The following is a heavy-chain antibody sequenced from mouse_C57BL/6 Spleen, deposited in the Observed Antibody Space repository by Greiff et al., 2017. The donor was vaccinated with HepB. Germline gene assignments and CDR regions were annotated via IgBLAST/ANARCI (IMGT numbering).Heavy chain of an antibody. D-gene: IGHD3-1*01. V-gene: IGHV5-6*01. CDR3: ARLGFY. Sequence: EVKLMESGGDLVKPGGSLKLSCAASGFTFSSYGMSWVRQTPDKRLEWVATISSGGSYTYYPDSVKGRFTISRDNAKNTLYLQMSSLKSEDTAMYYCARLGFYWGQGTLVTVSA. J-gene: IGHJ3*01. CDR1: GFTFSSYG. CDR2: ISSGGSYT.